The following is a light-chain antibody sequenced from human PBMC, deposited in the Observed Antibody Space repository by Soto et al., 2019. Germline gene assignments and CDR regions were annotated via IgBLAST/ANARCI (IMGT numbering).Light chain of an antibody. CDR2: KAY. CDR3: QQYGSSGT. V-gene: IGKV1-5*03. Sequence: DNRMRQSLSTLSASVGDSVTITFWASQSISSWLARYQQKPGKAPKRLIYKAYSLESGVPSRFSGSGSGTEFTLTISSLQPDDFATYYCQQYGSSGTFCQVTKL. J-gene: IGKJ1*01. CDR1: QSISSW.